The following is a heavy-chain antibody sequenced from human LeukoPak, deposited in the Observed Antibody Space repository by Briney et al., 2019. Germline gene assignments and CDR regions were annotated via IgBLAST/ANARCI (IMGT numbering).Heavy chain of an antibody. CDR1: GFTFSSYA. Sequence: GGSLRLSCAASGFTFSSYAMSWVRQAPGKGLEWVSAISGSGGSTYYPDSVKGRFTISRDNSKNTLYLQMNSLRAEDTAVYYCAKDEESSSSPLDYWGQGTLVTVSS. D-gene: IGHD6-6*01. J-gene: IGHJ4*02. CDR2: ISGSGGST. V-gene: IGHV3-23*01. CDR3: AKDEESSSSPLDY.